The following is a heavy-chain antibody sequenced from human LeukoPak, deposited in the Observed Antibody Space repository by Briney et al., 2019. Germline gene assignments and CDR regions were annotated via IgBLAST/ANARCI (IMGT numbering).Heavy chain of an antibody. CDR3: ARVSPGQNYYYYGMDV. J-gene: IGHJ6*02. V-gene: IGHV1-18*01. Sequence: ASVKVSCKTSGYTFTNYGVSWVRQAPGQGLEWMGWISAYNGYTNYAQKLQVRVTMTTDTSTSTAYMELSSLRSEDTAVYYCARVSPGQNYYYYGMDVWGQGTTVTVSS. D-gene: IGHD1-1*01. CDR1: GYTFTNYG. CDR2: ISAYNGYT.